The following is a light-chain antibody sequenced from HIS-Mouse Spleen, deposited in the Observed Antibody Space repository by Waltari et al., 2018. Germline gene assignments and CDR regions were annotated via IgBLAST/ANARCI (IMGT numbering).Light chain of an antibody. CDR2: DVS. CDR1: SSDVGGYNY. V-gene: IGLV2-14*03. CDR3: SSYTSSSTYV. Sequence: QSALPQPASVSGSPGQSITISSTGTSSDVGGYNYVPWYQQHPGKAPKLMSYDVSNRPSGVSNRFSGSKSGNTASLTISGLQAEDEADYYCSSYTSSSTYVFGTGTKVTVL. J-gene: IGLJ1*01.